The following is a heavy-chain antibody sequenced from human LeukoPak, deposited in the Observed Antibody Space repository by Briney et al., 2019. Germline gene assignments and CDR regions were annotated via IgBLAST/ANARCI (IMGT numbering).Heavy chain of an antibody. CDR3: TRDQFASSGHSDY. V-gene: IGHV3-49*04. J-gene: IGHJ4*02. CDR2: IRSKAYGGTT. Sequence: TGGSLRLSCTASGFTFGDYGMSWVRQAPGKGLEWVGFIRSKAYGGTTEYAASVKGRFTISRDDSKSIAYLQMNSLKTEDTAVYYCTRDQFASSGHSDYWGQGTLVTVSS. D-gene: IGHD6-19*01. CDR1: GFTFGDYG.